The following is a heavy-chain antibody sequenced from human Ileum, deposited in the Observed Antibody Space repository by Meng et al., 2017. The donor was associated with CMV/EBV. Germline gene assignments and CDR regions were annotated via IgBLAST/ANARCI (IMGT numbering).Heavy chain of an antibody. CDR3: AKGPVRGFTYSDKYET. V-gene: IGHV3-30*02. J-gene: IGHJ4*02. CDR2: TVFDGTIK. D-gene: IGHD5-12*01. Sequence: FPFRSFDIHWVRQAPGKGLEWVAFTVFDGTIKYYADSVQGRFAISRDNSENTLYLQMSSLRSDDTGVYYCAKGPVRGFTYSDKYETWGQGTLVTVSS. CDR1: FPFRSFD.